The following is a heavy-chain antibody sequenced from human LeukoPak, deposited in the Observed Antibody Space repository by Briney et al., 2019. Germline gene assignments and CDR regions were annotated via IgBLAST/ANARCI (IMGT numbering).Heavy chain of an antibody. V-gene: IGHV3-23*01. CDR3: AKDLGDVGASLLGFLD. CDR1: GFTFSSYA. J-gene: IGHJ4*02. D-gene: IGHD1-26*01. Sequence: GGSLRLSCAASGFTFSSYAMSWVRQAPGKGLEWVLAISGSGGSTYYADSVKGRFTISRDNSKNTLYLQMNSLRAEDTAVYYCAKDLGDVGASLLGFLDWGQGTLVTVSS. CDR2: ISGSGGST.